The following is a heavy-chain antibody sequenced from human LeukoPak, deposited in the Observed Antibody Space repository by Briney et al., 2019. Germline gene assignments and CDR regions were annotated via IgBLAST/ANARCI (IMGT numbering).Heavy chain of an antibody. V-gene: IGHV6-1*01. Sequence: SQTLSLTCAISGDSVSSNSAAWNWIRQSPSRGLEWLGRTYYRSKWYNDYAVSVKSRITINPDTSKNQFSLQLNSVTPEDTAVYYCARDFPHSSGADNWFDPWGQGTLVTVSS. CDR3: ARDFPHSSGADNWFDP. J-gene: IGHJ5*02. CDR1: GDSVSSNSAA. CDR2: TYYRSKWYN. D-gene: IGHD3-22*01.